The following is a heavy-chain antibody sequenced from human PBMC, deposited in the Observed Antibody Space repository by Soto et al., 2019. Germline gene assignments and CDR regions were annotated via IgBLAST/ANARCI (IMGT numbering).Heavy chain of an antibody. V-gene: IGHV1-69*13. CDR2: IIPIFGTT. CDR1: GGTFTSYA. D-gene: IGHD5-18*01. CDR3: ARVGGYSYGYDNYYYYYGMDV. Sequence: ASVKVSCKASGGTFTSYAISWVRQAPGQGLEWMGGIIPIFGTTNYAQKFQGRVTITVDESTSTAYMELSSLRSEDTAVYYCARVGGYSYGYDNYYYYYGMDVWGQGTTVTV. J-gene: IGHJ6*02.